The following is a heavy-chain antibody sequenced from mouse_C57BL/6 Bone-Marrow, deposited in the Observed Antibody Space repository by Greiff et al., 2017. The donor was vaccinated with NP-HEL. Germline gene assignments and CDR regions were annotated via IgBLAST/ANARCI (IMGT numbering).Heavy chain of an antibody. CDR2: IYPRSGNT. V-gene: IGHV1-81*01. J-gene: IGHJ3*01. CDR3: ARPYYSKKAWFAY. Sequence: VQLQQPGAELVRPGSSVKLSCKASGYTFTSYGISWVKQRTGQGLEWIGEIYPRSGNTYYNEKFKGKATLTADKSSSTAYMELRSLTSEDSAVYFCARPYYSKKAWFAYWGQGTLVTVSA. D-gene: IGHD2-5*01. CDR1: GYTFTSYG.